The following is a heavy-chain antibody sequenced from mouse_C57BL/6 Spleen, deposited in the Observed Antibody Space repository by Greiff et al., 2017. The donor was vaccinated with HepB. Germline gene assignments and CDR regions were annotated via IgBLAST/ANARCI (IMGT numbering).Heavy chain of an antibody. Sequence: QVQLQQPGAELVRPGSSVKLSCKASGYTFTSYWMHWVKQRPIQGLEWIGNIDPSDSETHYNQKFKDKATLTVDKSSSTAYMQLSSLTSEDSAVYYCARGEYDGFSRDYAMDYWGQGTSVTVSS. V-gene: IGHV1-52*01. J-gene: IGHJ4*01. D-gene: IGHD2-3*01. CDR3: ARGEYDGFSRDYAMDY. CDR2: IDPSDSET. CDR1: GYTFTSYW.